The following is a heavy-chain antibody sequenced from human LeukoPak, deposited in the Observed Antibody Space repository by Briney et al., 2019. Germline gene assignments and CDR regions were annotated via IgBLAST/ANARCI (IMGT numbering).Heavy chain of an antibody. CDR3: ATGRYIPPSTIFGVVTAYYFDY. Sequence: ASVKVSCKVSGYTLTELSMHWVRQAPGKGLEWMGGFDPEDGETIYAQKFQGRVTMTEDTSTDTAYMELSSLRSEDTAVYYCATGRYIPPSTIFGVVTAYYFDYWGQGTLVTVSS. J-gene: IGHJ4*02. D-gene: IGHD3-3*01. V-gene: IGHV1-24*01. CDR1: GYTLTELS. CDR2: FDPEDGET.